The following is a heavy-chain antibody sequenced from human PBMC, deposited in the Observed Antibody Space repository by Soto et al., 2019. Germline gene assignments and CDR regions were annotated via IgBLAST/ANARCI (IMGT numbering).Heavy chain of an antibody. Sequence: QVQLVQSGAEVKRPGSSVKVSCESSGDTFNSYVISWVRQAPGQGLEWMGGIIPSIGVTHYAQKFQGRVTISALSSTGTAYMELTNLGFEDTGLYYCARESLGAKGADHWGQGTLVTVSS. J-gene: IGHJ4*02. CDR1: GDTFNSYV. D-gene: IGHD3-16*01. CDR3: ARESLGAKGADH. CDR2: IIPSIGVT. V-gene: IGHV1-69*17.